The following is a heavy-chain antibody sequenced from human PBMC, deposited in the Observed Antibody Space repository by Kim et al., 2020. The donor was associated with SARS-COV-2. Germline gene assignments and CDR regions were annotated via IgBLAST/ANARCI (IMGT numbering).Heavy chain of an antibody. CDR3: ARGRGVKQWKGAFDI. Sequence: GGSLRLSCAASGFTFSAYTMNWVRQAPGKGLEWVSAISVSSTFLYYADSLQGRFTISRDNAKNSVYLEMNSLRAEDTAVYYCARGRGVKQWKGAFDIWGRGTRVTVSS. CDR1: GFTFSAYT. D-gene: IGHD6-19*01. CDR2: ISVSSTFL. V-gene: IGHV3-21*01. J-gene: IGHJ3*02.